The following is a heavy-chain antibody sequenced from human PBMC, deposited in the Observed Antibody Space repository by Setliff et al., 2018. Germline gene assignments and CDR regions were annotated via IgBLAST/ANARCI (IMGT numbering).Heavy chain of an antibody. J-gene: IGHJ5*02. CDR2: ISYDGFKI. D-gene: IGHD2-15*01. V-gene: IGHV3-30*03. CDR1: GFTLRNSG. CDR3: ARDQFRKSGGLYS. Sequence: PGGSLRLSCAASGFTLRNSGMHWVRQAPGRGLEWVTFISYDGFKIYYAESVKGRFTISRDNSKNILSLQMNSLRGEDTAVYYCARDQFRKSGGLYSWGQGTLVTVSS.